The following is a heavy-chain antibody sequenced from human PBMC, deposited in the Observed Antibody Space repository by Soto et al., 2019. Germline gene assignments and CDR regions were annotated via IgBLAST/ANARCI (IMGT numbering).Heavy chain of an antibody. CDR2: ISWDGGST. D-gene: IGHD2-15*01. CDR1: GFTFDDYA. V-gene: IGHV3-43D*04. Sequence: GGSLRLSCAASGFTFDDYAMHWVRQAPGKGLEWVSLISWDGGSTYYADSVKGRFTISRDNSKNSVYLQINSLRAEDTAVYFCARDCSGGSCYPGMDVWGQGTTVTVSS. J-gene: IGHJ6*02. CDR3: ARDCSGGSCYPGMDV.